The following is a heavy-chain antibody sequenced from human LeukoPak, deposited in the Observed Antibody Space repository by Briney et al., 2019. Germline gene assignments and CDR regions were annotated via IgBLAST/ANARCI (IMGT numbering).Heavy chain of an antibody. J-gene: IGHJ4*02. D-gene: IGHD6-19*01. Sequence: PSDTLSLTCTVSGGSISSYYWSWIRQPAGKGLEWIGPIYTSGSTNYNPSLKSRVTMSVDTSKNQFSLKLSSVTAADTAVYYCARGIAVAGNFDYWGQGTLVTVSS. CDR1: GGSISSYY. CDR3: ARGIAVAGNFDY. CDR2: IYTSGST. V-gene: IGHV4-4*07.